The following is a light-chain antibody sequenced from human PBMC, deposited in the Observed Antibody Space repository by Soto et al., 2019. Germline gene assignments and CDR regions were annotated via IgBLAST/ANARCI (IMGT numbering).Light chain of an antibody. CDR2: DAS. CDR3: QQRSNWPRT. J-gene: IGKJ1*01. Sequence: IVETLSPATLSVSPGERATLSCRASQTVSSYLVWYQQKPGQAPRLLIYDASNRATGIPARFSGSGSGTDFTLTISSLESEDFAVYYCQQRSNWPRTFGQGTKVDI. CDR1: QTVSSY. V-gene: IGKV3-11*01.